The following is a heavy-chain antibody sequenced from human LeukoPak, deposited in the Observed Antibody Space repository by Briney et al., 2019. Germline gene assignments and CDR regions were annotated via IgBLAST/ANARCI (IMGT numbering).Heavy chain of an antibody. Sequence: PGGSLRLSCAASGFTFSNAWMSWVRQAPGKGLEWVANIKQDGSEKYYVDSVKGRFTISRDNAKNSLYLQMNSLRAEDTAVYYCAREGQVVPAFDYWGQGTLVTVSS. V-gene: IGHV3-7*05. CDR2: IKQDGSEK. J-gene: IGHJ4*02. CDR3: AREGQVVPAFDY. CDR1: GFTFSNAW. D-gene: IGHD2-21*02.